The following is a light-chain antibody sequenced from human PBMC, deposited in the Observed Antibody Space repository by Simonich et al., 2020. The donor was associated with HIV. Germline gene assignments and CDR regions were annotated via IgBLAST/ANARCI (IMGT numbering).Light chain of an antibody. J-gene: IGLJ2*01. CDR2: NVS. CDR3: SSYSSSSTVV. CDR1: SSDVGGYHY. Sequence: QSALTQPASVSGSSGQSINTSCTGNSSDVGGYHYVSWYQQYPDKSPTHMIYNVSNRPSGVSHRFSSSKSGNTASLTISGLQAEDEADYYCSSYSSSSTVVFGGGTKLTVL. V-gene: IGLV2-14*03.